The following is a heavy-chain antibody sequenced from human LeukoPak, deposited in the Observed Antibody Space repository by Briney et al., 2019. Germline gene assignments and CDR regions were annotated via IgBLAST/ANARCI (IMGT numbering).Heavy chain of an antibody. J-gene: IGHJ4*02. D-gene: IGHD2-2*02. CDR3: ARRRTPRGRTYCSSTSCYKLNGAMPFDY. V-gene: IGHV4-34*01. Sequence: PSETLSLTCAVYGGSFSGYYWSWIRQPPGKGLEWIGEINHSGSTNYNPSLKSRVTISVDTSKNQFSLKLSSVTAADTAVYYCARRRTPRGRTYCSSTSCYKLNGAMPFDYWGQGTLVTVSS. CDR1: GGSFSGYY. CDR2: INHSGST.